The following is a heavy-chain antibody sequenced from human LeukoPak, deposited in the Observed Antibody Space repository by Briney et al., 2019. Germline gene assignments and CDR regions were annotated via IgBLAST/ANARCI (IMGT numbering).Heavy chain of an antibody. CDR1: GFTFSSYS. D-gene: IGHD2-2*01. CDR3: ARDPVGYCTSTSCSFFDY. J-gene: IGHJ4*02. Sequence: PGGSLRLSCAASGFTFSSYSMNWVRQAPGKGLKWVSSISSSSSYIYYADSVKGRFTISRDNAKNSLYLQMNSLRAEDTAVYYCARDPVGYCTSTSCSFFDYWGQGTLVTVSS. V-gene: IGHV3-21*01. CDR2: ISSSSSYI.